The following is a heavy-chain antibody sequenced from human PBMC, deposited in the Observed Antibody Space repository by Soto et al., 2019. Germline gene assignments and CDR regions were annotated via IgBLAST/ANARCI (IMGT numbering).Heavy chain of an antibody. J-gene: IGHJ6*03. CDR2: IKQDGSDK. CDR1: GFTFNIYW. D-gene: IGHD3-10*01. V-gene: IGHV3-7*01. CDR3: ARHRGRHYGSCSYFYYMDV. Sequence: EVQLVESGGGLVQPGGSLRLSCAASGFTFNIYWMSWVRQAPGMGLEWVANIKQDGSDKYNVDYVSGSFTISRDNAKNSRYLQENSLRAEDTAVYYCARHRGRHYGSCSYFYYMDVWSEGTTVTVSS.